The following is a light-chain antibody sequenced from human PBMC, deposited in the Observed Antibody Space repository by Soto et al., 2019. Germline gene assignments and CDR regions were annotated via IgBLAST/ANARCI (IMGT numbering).Light chain of an antibody. Sequence: DIQMTQSPSTLPASVGDRVTITCRASQTISTWLAWYQQKPGKAPKLLIYKASSLQSGVPSRFSGSGSGTEFTLPISSLQPDDFATYYCQRYNTYSYTCGQGTKVEIK. V-gene: IGKV1-5*03. CDR1: QTISTW. CDR3: QRYNTYSYT. J-gene: IGKJ2*01. CDR2: KAS.